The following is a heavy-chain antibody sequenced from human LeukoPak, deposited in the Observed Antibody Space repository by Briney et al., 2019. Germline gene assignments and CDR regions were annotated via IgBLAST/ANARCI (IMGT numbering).Heavy chain of an antibody. V-gene: IGHV1-18*01. CDR3: AACPDVLTGYYYFDY. CDR1: GYTFTSYG. Sequence: ASVKVSCKASGYTFTSYGICWGRQAPGQGLEWMGWISAYNGNTNYAQNPQGRVTMTTDTSTSTAYMELRSLRSDDTAVYYCAACPDVLTGYYYFDYWGQGTRVTVSS. J-gene: IGHJ4*02. D-gene: IGHD3-9*01. CDR2: ISAYNGNT.